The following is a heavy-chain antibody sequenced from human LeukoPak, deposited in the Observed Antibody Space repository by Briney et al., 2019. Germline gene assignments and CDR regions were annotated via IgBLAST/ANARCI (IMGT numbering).Heavy chain of an antibody. V-gene: IGHV4-34*01. Sequence: ASETLSLTCGVPSESFSGYYWNWLRQPPGKGLEWIGEINHSGSTNYNPSLKSRVTISVDTSKNQFSLKLSSVTAADTAVYYCAGYYDILTGRPFDYWGQGTLVTVSS. CDR3: AGYYDILTGRPFDY. D-gene: IGHD3-9*01. CDR1: SESFSGYY. J-gene: IGHJ4*02. CDR2: INHSGST.